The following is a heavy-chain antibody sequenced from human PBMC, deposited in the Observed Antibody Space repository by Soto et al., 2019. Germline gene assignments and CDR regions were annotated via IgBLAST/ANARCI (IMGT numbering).Heavy chain of an antibody. V-gene: IGHV3-48*02. Sequence: GSLRLSCAASGFSFSAYSMNWVRQAPGKGLEWIAYTSTSSTTKYYADSVRGRFSISRDNANDLLYLDMDKLRDEDTGIYYCAGSYSSGNWYFDYWGLGTPVTVSS. CDR3: AGSYSSGNWYFDY. D-gene: IGHD3-10*01. J-gene: IGHJ4*02. CDR2: TSTSSTTK. CDR1: GFSFSAYS.